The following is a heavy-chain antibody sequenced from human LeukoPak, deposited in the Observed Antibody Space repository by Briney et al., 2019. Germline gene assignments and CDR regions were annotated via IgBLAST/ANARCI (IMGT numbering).Heavy chain of an antibody. CDR1: GGSISSYY. J-gene: IGHJ4*02. D-gene: IGHD5-12*01. V-gene: IGHV4-59*01. Sequence: SETLSLTCTVSGGSISSYYWSWIRQPPGKGLEWIGYIYYSGSTNYNPSLKSRVTISVDTSKNQFSLKLSSVTAADTAVYYCARGGVATIKRRYYFDYWGQGTLVTVSS. CDR2: IYYSGST. CDR3: ARGGVATIKRRYYFDY.